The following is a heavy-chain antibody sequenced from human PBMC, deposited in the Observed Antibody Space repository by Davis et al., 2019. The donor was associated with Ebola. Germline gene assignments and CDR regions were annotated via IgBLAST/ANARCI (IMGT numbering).Heavy chain of an antibody. V-gene: IGHV1-69*06. Sequence: SVKVSCKASGGTFSSYAISWVRQAPGQGLEWMRGIIPIFGTANYAQKFQGRVTITADKSTSTAYMELSSLRSEDTAVYYCARVGAGTKYYYYYYGMDVWGQGTTVTVSS. J-gene: IGHJ6*02. D-gene: IGHD1-7*01. CDR3: ARVGAGTKYYYYYYGMDV. CDR2: IIPIFGTA. CDR1: GGTFSSYA.